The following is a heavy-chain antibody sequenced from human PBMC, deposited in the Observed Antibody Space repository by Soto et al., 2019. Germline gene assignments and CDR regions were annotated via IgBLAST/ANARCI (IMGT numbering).Heavy chain of an antibody. V-gene: IGHV3-21*01. CDR3: ARMGSQRYYYYGMDV. Sequence: GGSLRLSCAASGFTFRSHRIHWVRQAPGKGLEWVSSISSSSSYIYYADSVKGRFTISRDNAKNSLYLQMNSLRAEDTAVYYCARMGSQRYYYYGMDVWGQGTTVTVSS. J-gene: IGHJ6*02. CDR2: ISSSSSYI. D-gene: IGHD6-25*01. CDR1: GFTFRSHR.